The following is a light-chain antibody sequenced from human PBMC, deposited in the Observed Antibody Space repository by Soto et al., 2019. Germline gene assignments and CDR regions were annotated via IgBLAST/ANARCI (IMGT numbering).Light chain of an antibody. V-gene: IGKV3-20*01. CDR1: QSVSSY. CDR3: QQYGSSLTWT. Sequence: EILMTQSPATLSVSPGERATLSCRASQSVSSYLAWYQQKPGQAPRLLIYGASSRATGIPDRFSGSGTGTDFTLTISRLEPEDFAVYYCQQYGSSLTWTFGQGTKVDIK. CDR2: GAS. J-gene: IGKJ1*01.